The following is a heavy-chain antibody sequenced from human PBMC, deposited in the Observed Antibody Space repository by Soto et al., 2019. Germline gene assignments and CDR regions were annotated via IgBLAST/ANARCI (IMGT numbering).Heavy chain of an antibody. Sequence: QVQLVESGGDLVKPGGSLRLCCAASGYTFSDYYMSWIRQAPGKGLEWVSYIDTSGTNIYYADSVKGRFTISRDNAKNSLYLEMNSLKDEDPAVYYCARHYYMWSGYRSPVDYWGQGTLVTVSS. J-gene: IGHJ4*02. V-gene: IGHV3-11*01. CDR1: GYTFSDYY. CDR2: IDTSGTNI. D-gene: IGHD6-25*01. CDR3: ARHYYMWSGYRSPVDY.